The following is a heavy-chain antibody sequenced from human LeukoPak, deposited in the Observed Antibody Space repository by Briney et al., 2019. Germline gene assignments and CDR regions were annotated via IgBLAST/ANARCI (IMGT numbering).Heavy chain of an antibody. CDR1: GFTFSSYA. Sequence: PGGSLRLSCAASGFTFSSYAMSWARQAPGKGLEWVAVLSSDGSDKYYTDSVKGRFTISRDNSKNTLYLQMNSLRPEDTAVYYCARDTRQLALDYWGQGILVTVSS. J-gene: IGHJ4*02. V-gene: IGHV3-30*03. CDR2: LSSDGSDK. D-gene: IGHD6-13*01. CDR3: ARDTRQLALDY.